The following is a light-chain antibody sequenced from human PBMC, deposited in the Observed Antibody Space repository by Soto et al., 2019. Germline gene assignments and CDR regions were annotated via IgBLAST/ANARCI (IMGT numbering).Light chain of an antibody. V-gene: IGKV1-5*03. CDR2: KAS. J-gene: IGKJ1*01. Sequence: IPISQPPSTLSASVGGTVTITCRASQSISSWLAWYQHKPGIAPKLLIYKASTLQTGVPSRFSGSGYGTVFTLTISRLQPDDSATYYCQQYDVYSTFGQGTKVEIK. CDR3: QQYDVYST. CDR1: QSISSW.